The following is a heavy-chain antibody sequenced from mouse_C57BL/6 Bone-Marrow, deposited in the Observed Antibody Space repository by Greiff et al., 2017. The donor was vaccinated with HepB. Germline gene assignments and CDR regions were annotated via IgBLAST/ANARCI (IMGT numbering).Heavy chain of an antibody. D-gene: IGHD1-1*01. CDR3: EREYCYGNSKDFGY. V-gene: IGHV1-39*01. J-gene: IGHJ2*01. Sequence: VQLQQSGPELVKPGASVKISCKASGYSFTDYNMNWVKQSNGKSLEWIGVINPNYGTTSYNQKFKGKATLTVDQSSSTAYMQLNSLTSEDSADYYCEREYCYGNSKDFGYWGQGNTLPVSS. CDR1: GYSFTDYN. CDR2: INPNYGTT.